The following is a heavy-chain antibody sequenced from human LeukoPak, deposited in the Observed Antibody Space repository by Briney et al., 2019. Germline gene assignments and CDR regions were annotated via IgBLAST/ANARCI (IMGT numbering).Heavy chain of an antibody. CDR2: IIPGVGTP. CDR3: ASRSVAGTKITWWPLDF. CDR1: GGTFSRYA. D-gene: IGHD1-7*01. V-gene: IGHV1-69*05. J-gene: IGHJ4*02. Sequence: GASVKVSCKPSGGTFSRYAISWGRQAPGQGLEWMGGIIPGVGTPSYPQKSQGRVTILTDESTSTAYMELSGLSYDDTAVYYCASRSVAGTKITWWPLDFWGQGTLVTVSS.